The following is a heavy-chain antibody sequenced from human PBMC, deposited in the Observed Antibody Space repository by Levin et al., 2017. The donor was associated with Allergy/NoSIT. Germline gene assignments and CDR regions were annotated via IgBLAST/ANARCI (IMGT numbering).Heavy chain of an antibody. D-gene: IGHD3-22*01. CDR3: ARGVVAYYYDSRGYLGVGY. CDR1: GFTFSSYV. J-gene: IGHJ4*02. CDR2: ISYDGSNK. Sequence: GGSLRLSCAASGFTFSSYVLHWVRQAPGKGLEWVAVISYDGSNKYYADSVKGRFTISRDNSKNTLYLQMDSLRVEDTAVYYCARGVVAYYYDSRGYLGVGYWGQGTLVTVSS. V-gene: IGHV3-30-3*01.